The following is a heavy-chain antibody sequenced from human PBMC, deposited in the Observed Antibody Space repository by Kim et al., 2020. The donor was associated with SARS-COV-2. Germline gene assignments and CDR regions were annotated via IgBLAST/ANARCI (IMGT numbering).Heavy chain of an antibody. CDR1: GGSISSFF. Sequence: SETLSLTCSVSGGSISSFFWSWIRQPPGKGLKWIGYIYYSGSTNYSPSLKSRVTISVDSSKNQFSLKLTSVTAADTAVYYCARGLHQFDYWGQGTLVTVS. CDR2: IYYSGST. V-gene: IGHV4-59*01. CDR3: ARGLHQFDY. J-gene: IGHJ4*02.